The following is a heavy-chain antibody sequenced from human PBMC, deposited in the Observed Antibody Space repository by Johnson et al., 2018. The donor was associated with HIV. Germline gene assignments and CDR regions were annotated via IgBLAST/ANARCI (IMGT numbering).Heavy chain of an antibody. CDR2: IKQDGSEK. J-gene: IGHJ3*02. D-gene: IGHD6-13*01. Sequence: VQLVESGGGLVQPGGSLRHSCAASGFTFSSYWMSWVRQAPGKGLEWVANIKQDGSEKYYVDSVKGRFTISRDNSKNTLYLQMNSLRAEDTALYYCAKDKAAGAGAFDIWGQGTMVTVSS. CDR3: AKDKAAGAGAFDI. CDR1: GFTFSSYW. V-gene: IGHV3-7*05.